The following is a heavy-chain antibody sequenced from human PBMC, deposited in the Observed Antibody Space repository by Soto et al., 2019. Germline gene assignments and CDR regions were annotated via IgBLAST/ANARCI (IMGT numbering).Heavy chain of an antibody. CDR3: ARDLGILLPCGWFDP. CDR1: GYTFTSYY. J-gene: IGHJ5*02. Sequence: QVQLVQSGAEVKKPGASVKVSCKASGYTFTSYYMHWVRQAPGQGLEWMGIINPSGGSTSYAQKFQGRVTMTRDTSTSTVYMELSSLRSEDTAVYYCARDLGILLPCGWFDPWGQGTLVTVSS. CDR2: INPSGGST. V-gene: IGHV1-46*01. D-gene: IGHD3-22*01.